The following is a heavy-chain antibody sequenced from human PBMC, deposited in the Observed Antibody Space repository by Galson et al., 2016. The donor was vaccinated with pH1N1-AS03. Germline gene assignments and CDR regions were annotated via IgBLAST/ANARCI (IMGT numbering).Heavy chain of an antibody. CDR3: ARLWIQPSQRGAFDI. CDR1: GYPISSGYY. CDR2: MYYSGST. V-gene: IGHV4-38-2*01. D-gene: IGHD5-18*01. J-gene: IGHJ3*02. Sequence: LTCAVSGYPISSGYYWGWIRQPPGKGLEWIESMYYSGSTYYNPSLKSRVTISVDTSKNQFSLKLSSVTAADTAVYYCARLWIQPSQRGAFDIWGQGTMVTVSS.